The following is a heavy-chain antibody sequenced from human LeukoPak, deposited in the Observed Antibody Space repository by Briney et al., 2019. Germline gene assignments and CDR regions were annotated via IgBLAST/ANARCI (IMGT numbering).Heavy chain of an antibody. D-gene: IGHD3-16*01. CDR2: INHSGST. CDR1: GGSFSGYY. Sequence: SETLSLTCAVYGGSFSGYYWSWIRQPPGKGLEWLGEINHSGSTNYNPSLKSRVTISVDTSKNQFSLKLSSVTAADTAVYYCASSRAFGGDDCWGQGTLVTVSS. V-gene: IGHV4-34*01. J-gene: IGHJ4*02. CDR3: ASSRAFGGDDC.